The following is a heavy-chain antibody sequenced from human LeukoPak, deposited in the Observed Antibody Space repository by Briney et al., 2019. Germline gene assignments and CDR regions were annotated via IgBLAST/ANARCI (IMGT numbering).Heavy chain of an antibody. J-gene: IGHJ4*02. CDR1: GGSISSSSYY. CDR2: IYYSGST. CDR3: AREGRRPIMSSYYFDY. Sequence: SETLSLTCTVSGGSISSSSYYWGWIRQPPGTGLEWIGSIYYSGSTYYNPSLKSRVTISVDTSKNQFSLKLSSVTAADTAVYYCAREGRRPIMSSYYFDYWGQGTLVTVSS. V-gene: IGHV4-39*07. D-gene: IGHD5/OR15-5a*01.